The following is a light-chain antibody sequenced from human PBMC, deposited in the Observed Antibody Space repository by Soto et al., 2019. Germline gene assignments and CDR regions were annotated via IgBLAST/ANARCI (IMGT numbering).Light chain of an antibody. V-gene: IGLV2-11*01. J-gene: IGLJ1*01. CDR3: CSYAGSNTFYV. CDR2: DVY. Sequence: QSALTQPRSVSGSPGQSVTISCTGTSXNVGGYNYVSWYQHHPGKAPKLVIYDVYNRPSGVPDRFSGSKSDNTASLTISGLQAEDEADYYCCSYAGSNTFYVFGTGAKVTVL. CDR1: SXNVGGYNY.